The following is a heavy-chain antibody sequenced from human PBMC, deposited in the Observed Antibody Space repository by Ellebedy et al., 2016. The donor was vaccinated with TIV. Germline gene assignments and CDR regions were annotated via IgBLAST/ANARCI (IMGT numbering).Heavy chain of an antibody. Sequence: AASVKVSCKASGYSFINYAMNWVRQAPGQGLEWMGWINTNTGNPTYAQGFTGRFVFSLDPSVSTAYLHISSLKAEDTAIYYCARAAAAGFFWYFDLWGRGTLVTVSS. D-gene: IGHD6-13*01. CDR2: INTNTGNP. CDR3: ARAAAAGFFWYFDL. V-gene: IGHV7-4-1*02. CDR1: GYSFINYA. J-gene: IGHJ2*01.